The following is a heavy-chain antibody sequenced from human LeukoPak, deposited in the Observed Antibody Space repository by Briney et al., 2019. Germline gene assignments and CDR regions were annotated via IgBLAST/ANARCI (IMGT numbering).Heavy chain of an antibody. CDR3: ARPNITSYYDSRGYDAFDV. J-gene: IGHJ3*01. D-gene: IGHD3-22*01. CDR2: IYPGDSDI. V-gene: IGHV5-51*01. CDR1: GYSFTSYW. Sequence: GESLKISCKGSGYSFTSYWIGWVRQMPGKGLEWVAMIYPGDSDIRYSPSLQGQVTISADKSVRTAYLQWSSLKASDTAMYYCARPNITSYYDSRGYDAFDVWGQGTMVTVSS.